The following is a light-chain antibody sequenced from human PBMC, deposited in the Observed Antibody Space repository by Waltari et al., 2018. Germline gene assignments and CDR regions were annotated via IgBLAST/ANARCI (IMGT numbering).Light chain of an antibody. CDR2: KAA. CDR1: QRISSY. Sequence: DIQMTQSPSSLSASVGDRVVITCRASQRISSYLNWYQQETGKAPKLLIYKAANLQSGVPSRFSGSGSGTDFTLTIISLQPEDFATYYCQQSYSSPYTFGQGTKVESK. J-gene: IGKJ2*01. CDR3: QQSYSSPYT. V-gene: IGKV1-39*01.